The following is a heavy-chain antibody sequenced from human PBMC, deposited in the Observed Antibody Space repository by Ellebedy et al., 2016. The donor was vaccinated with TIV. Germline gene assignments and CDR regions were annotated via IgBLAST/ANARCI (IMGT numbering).Heavy chain of an antibody. CDR2: INHSGST. J-gene: IGHJ3*02. D-gene: IGHD3-10*01. CDR1: GGSFSGYY. CDR3: ARQRLLWFGELSPAFDI. V-gene: IGHV4-34*01. Sequence: SETLSLXXAVYGGSFSGYYWSWIRQPPGKGLEWIGEINHSGSTNYNPSLKSRVTISVDTSKNQFSLKLSSVTAADTAVYYCARQRLLWFGELSPAFDIWGQGTMVTVSS.